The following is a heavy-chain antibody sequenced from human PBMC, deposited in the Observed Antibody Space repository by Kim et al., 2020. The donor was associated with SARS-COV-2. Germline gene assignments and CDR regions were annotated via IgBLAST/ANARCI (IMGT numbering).Heavy chain of an antibody. D-gene: IGHD6-19*01. J-gene: IGHJ6*02. CDR1: GFTFSSYS. CDR3: ARDLGYSSGWTDFYSVIYGMDV. V-gene: IGHV3-21*01. CDR2: ISSSSSYI. Sequence: GGSLRLSCAASGFTFSSYSMNWVRQAPGKGLEWVSSISSSSSYIYYADSVKGRFTISRDNAKNSLYLQMNSLRAEDTAVYYCARDLGYSSGWTDFYSVIYGMDVWGQGTTVTVSS.